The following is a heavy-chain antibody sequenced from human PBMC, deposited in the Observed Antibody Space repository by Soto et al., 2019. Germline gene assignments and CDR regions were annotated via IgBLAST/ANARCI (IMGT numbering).Heavy chain of an antibody. V-gene: IGHV3-48*03. D-gene: IGHD6-19*01. CDR3: ARGGVAGTWGDY. J-gene: IGHJ4*02. CDR1: VFTFSSYE. CDR2: ISSSGSTI. Sequence: SLRLSCSASVFTFSSYEMNCFRQAPGKGLEWVSYISSSGSTIYYADSVKGRFTISRDNAKNSLYLQMNSLRAEGTAVYYCARGGVAGTWGDYWGQGTLVTVSS.